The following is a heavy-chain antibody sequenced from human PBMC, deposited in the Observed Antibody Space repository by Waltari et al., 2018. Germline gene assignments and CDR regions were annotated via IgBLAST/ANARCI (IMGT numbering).Heavy chain of an antibody. V-gene: IGHV1-2*02. CDR1: GYSFGGYY. CDR3: ARGLGGSSPFDY. CDR2: INPTNGVT. J-gene: IGHJ4*02. Sequence: QVHLVQSGAEVKKSGASVKVSCKASGYSFGGYYLYWVRQAPGQGLEWMGVINPTNGVTNYAQKFQGRGTMTRETSINSVYMDLSRLRSDDTAVYFCARGLGGSSPFDYWGRGTLVTVSS. D-gene: IGHD3-16*01.